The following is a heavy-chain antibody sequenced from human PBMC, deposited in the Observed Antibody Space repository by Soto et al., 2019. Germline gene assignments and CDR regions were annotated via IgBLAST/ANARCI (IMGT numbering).Heavy chain of an antibody. CDR3: VRDGCSSTSCYPEEYYYYGMDV. CDR2: ISAYNGNT. CDR1: GYTFTSYG. Sequence: GASVKVSCKASGYTFTSYGISWVRQAPGQGLEWMGWISAYNGNTNYAQKLQGRVTMTTDTSTSTAYMELRSLRSDDTAVYYYVRDGCSSTSCYPEEYYYYGMDVWGQGTTVTVSS. J-gene: IGHJ6*02. D-gene: IGHD2-2*01. V-gene: IGHV1-18*04.